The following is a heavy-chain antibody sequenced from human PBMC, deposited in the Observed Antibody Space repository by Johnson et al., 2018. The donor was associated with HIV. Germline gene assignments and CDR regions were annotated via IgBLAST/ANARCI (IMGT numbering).Heavy chain of an antibody. D-gene: IGHD1-14*01. Sequence: EVQLVESGGGLVQPGGSLILSCAASGFTFSNYWMHWVRQAPGKGLEWVSSISWNSGSIDYAESVKGRFTISRDNAKNSLFLQMNSLRVEDTALYYCARVQGLSITTAIGAAFDIWGQGTMVTVSS. CDR1: GFTFSNYW. V-gene: IGHV3-9*01. CDR3: ARVQGLSITTAIGAAFDI. J-gene: IGHJ3*02. CDR2: ISWNSGSI.